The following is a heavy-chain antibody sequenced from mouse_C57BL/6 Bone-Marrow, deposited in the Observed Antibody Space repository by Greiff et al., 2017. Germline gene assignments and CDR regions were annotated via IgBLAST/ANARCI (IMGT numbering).Heavy chain of an antibody. CDR2: IYPGSGST. J-gene: IGHJ3*01. V-gene: IGHV1-55*01. CDR1: GYTFTSYW. Sequence: QVQLQQPGAELVKPGASVKMSCKASGYTFTSYWITWVKQRPGQGLEWIGDIYPGSGSTNYNEKFKSKATLTVDKSSSTAYMQLSSLTSEDSAVYYCARRDFAYWGQGTLVTVSA. D-gene: IGHD3-3*01. CDR3: ARRDFAY.